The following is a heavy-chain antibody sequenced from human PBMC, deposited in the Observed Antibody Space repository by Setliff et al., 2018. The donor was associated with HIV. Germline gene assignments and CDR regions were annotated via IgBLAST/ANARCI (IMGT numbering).Heavy chain of an antibody. D-gene: IGHD3-3*01. V-gene: IGHV3-30*04. CDR3: VRVVTIFSTGPHFDP. Sequence: GGSLRLSCAVSGFTFSGYALHWVRQAPGKGLVWVAVISYDGVNAYYAESVEGRFTVSRDNSKNTLYLQMNSLRAEDTAVYYCVRVVTIFSTGPHFDPWGQGTLVTVSS. J-gene: IGHJ5*02. CDR1: GFTFSGYA. CDR2: ISYDGVNA.